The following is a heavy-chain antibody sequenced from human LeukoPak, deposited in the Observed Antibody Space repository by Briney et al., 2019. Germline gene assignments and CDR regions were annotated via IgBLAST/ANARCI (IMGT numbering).Heavy chain of an antibody. D-gene: IGHD3-16*01. CDR2: TSAYNGNT. Sequence: ASVKVSCKASGYTFTSYGISWVRQAPGQGLEWMGWTSAYNGNTNYAQKLQGRVTMTTDTSQSTAYMDLRSLRCADAAVYYCARTPGGSYAYYDDGMDVWGKGATVTVS. V-gene: IGHV1-18*04. CDR3: ARTPGGSYAYYDDGMDV. J-gene: IGHJ6*04. CDR1: GYTFTSYG.